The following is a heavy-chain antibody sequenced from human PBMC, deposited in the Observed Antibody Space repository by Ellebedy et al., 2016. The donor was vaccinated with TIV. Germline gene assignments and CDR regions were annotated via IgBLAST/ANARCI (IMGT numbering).Heavy chain of an antibody. CDR3: ARVGSGNDAFDI. D-gene: IGHD1-26*01. J-gene: IGHJ3*02. CDR2: IIPIFGTA. CDR1: LGTFSSYA. V-gene: IGHV1-69*13. Sequence: SVKVSXXASLGTFSSYAISWVRQAPGQGLEWMGGIIPIFGTANYAQKFQGRVTITADESTSTAYMELSSLRSEDTAVYYCARVGSGNDAFDIWGQGTMVTVSS.